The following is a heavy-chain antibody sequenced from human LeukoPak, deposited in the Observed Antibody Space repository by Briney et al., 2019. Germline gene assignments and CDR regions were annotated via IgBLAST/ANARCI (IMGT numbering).Heavy chain of an antibody. CDR3: ARGAIFGVTPRGYGMDV. CDR2: MNPNNGGT. J-gene: IGHJ6*02. CDR1: GYTFTIYD. D-gene: IGHD3-3*01. V-gene: IGHV1-8*01. Sequence: ASVKVSCKASGYTFTIYDINWVRQAPGQGLEWVGWMNPNNGGTVYAQKFQGRVTMTRDTLTGTLYMELNSLKSEDTAVYYCARGAIFGVTPRGYGMDVWGQGTTVTVSS.